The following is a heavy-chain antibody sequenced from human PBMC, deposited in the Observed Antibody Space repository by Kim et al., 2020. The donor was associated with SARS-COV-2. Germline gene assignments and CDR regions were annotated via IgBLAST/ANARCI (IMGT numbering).Heavy chain of an antibody. D-gene: IGHD3-10*01. Sequence: SETLSLTCTVSGGSISSSSYYWGWIRQPPGKGLEWIGSIYYSGSTYYNPSLKSRVTISVDTSKNQFSLKLSSVTAADTAVYYCASWDLDMVRGAADYWGQGTLVTVSS. J-gene: IGHJ4*02. V-gene: IGHV4-39*01. CDR3: ASWDLDMVRGAADY. CDR2: IYYSGST. CDR1: GGSISSSSYY.